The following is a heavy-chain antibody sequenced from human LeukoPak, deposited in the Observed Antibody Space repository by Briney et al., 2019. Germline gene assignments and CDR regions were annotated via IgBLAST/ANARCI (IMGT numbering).Heavy chain of an antibody. CDR2: IYYSGST. V-gene: IGHV4-59*01. J-gene: IGHJ4*02. Sequence: SETLSLTCTVSGGSISSYYWSWIRQPPGKGLGWIGYIYYSGSTNYSPSLKSRVTISVDTSKNQFSLKLSSVTAADTAVYYCAREIPYLYYFDYWGQGTLVTVSS. CDR3: AREIPYLYYFDY. CDR1: GGSISSYY.